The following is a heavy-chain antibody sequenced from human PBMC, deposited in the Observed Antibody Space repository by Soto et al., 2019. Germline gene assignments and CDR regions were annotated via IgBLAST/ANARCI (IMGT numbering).Heavy chain of an antibody. J-gene: IGHJ5*02. CDR1: GGSFSGYY. CDR3: ARRLLDP. Sequence: PSETLSLTCAVYGGSFSGYYWSWIRQPPGKGLEWIGEINHSGSTNYNPSLKSRVTISVDTSKNQFSLKLSSVAAADTAVYYCARRLLDPWGQGTLVTVS. CDR2: INHSGST. V-gene: IGHV4-34*01.